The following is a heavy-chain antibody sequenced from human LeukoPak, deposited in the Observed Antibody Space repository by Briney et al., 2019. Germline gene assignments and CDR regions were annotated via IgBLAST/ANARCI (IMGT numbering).Heavy chain of an antibody. J-gene: IGHJ3*02. V-gene: IGHV3-30-3*01. CDR3: ARDLYDSSESAFDI. CDR2: ISYDGSNK. D-gene: IGHD3-22*01. CDR1: GFTFSNYA. Sequence: GGSLRLSCAASGFTFSNYAMHWVRQAPGKGLEWVAVISYDGSNKYYADSGKGRFTISRDNSKNTLYLQMNSLRAEDTAVYYCARDLYDSSESAFDIWGQGTMVTVSS.